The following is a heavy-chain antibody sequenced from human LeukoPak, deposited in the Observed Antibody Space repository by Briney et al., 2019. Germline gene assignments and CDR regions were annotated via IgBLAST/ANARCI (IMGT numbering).Heavy chain of an antibody. D-gene: IGHD3-10*01. V-gene: IGHV3-48*02. CDR2: ISSSSSTI. Sequence: SCKASGYTFTSYGISWVRQAPGKGLEWVSYISSSSSTIYYADSVKGRFTISRDNAKNSLYLQMNSLRDEDTAVYYCARDSVYGSFFDYWGQGILVTVSS. J-gene: IGHJ4*02. CDR3: ARDSVYGSFFDY. CDR1: GYTFTSYG.